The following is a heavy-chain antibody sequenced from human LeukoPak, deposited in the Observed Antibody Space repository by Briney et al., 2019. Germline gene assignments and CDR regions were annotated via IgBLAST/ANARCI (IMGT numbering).Heavy chain of an antibody. CDR1: GGSISSGSYS. J-gene: IGHJ5*02. CDR2: IYTSGST. Sequence: SETLSLTCTVSGGSISSGSYSWSWIRQPAGKGLEWIGRIYTSGSTNYNPSLKSRVTISVDTSKNQFSLKLSSVTAADTAVYYCARRARYFDWLLPGAWFDPWGQGTLVTVSS. V-gene: IGHV4-61*02. CDR3: ARRARYFDWLLPGAWFDP. D-gene: IGHD3-9*01.